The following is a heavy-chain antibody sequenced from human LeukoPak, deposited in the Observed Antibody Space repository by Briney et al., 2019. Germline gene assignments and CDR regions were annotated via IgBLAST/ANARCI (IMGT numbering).Heavy chain of an antibody. CDR3: ARDANDWFDP. Sequence: SETLSLTCTVSGGSIGSYYWSWIRQPPGKGLEWIGYIYYSGSTNYNPSLKSRVTISVDTSKNQFSLKLSSVTAADTAVYYCARDANDWFDPWGQGTLVTVSS. CDR1: GGSIGSYY. J-gene: IGHJ5*02. CDR2: IYYSGST. V-gene: IGHV4-59*01.